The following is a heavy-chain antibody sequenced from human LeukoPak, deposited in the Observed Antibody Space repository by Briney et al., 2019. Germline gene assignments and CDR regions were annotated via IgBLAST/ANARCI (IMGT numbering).Heavy chain of an antibody. J-gene: IGHJ4*02. V-gene: IGHV4-39*01. CDR2: MYYRGST. D-gene: IGHD1-1*01. CDR1: GCSISSSNYY. Sequence: SETLSLTCTVSGCSISSSNYYWAWIRQPPGKGLECIGSMYYRGSTHYNPSLKSRVTISVDTSKNQFSLKRSSVTAADTAVYYCARQKENNWNGFFDYWGQGTLVTVSS. CDR3: ARQKENNWNGFFDY.